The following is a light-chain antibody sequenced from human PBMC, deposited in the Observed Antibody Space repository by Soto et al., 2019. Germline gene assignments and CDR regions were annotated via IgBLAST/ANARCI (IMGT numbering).Light chain of an antibody. J-gene: IGLJ2*01. CDR3: RSFTRTTTRVI. Sequence: QSALTQPASVSGSPGQSITISCTGTSSDIGAFNYVSWYQQYPGKAPKLMIYEVTNRPSGVSNRFSASKSGNTASLTISGLQAEDEADYYCRSFTRTTTRVIFGGGTKVTVL. V-gene: IGLV2-14*01. CDR1: SSDIGAFNY. CDR2: EVT.